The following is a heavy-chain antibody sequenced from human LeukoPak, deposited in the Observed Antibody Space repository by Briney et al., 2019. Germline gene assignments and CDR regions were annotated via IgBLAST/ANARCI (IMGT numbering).Heavy chain of an antibody. CDR1: GFTFSSYA. CDR3: AKLADV. Sequence: PGGSLRLSCAASGFTFSSYAMHWVRQAPGKGLEWVAVISYDGSNKYYADSVKGRFTISRDNSKNTLYLHMNSLRAEDTAVYYCAKLADVWGQGTTVTVSS. V-gene: IGHV3-30-3*02. J-gene: IGHJ6*02. CDR2: ISYDGSNK.